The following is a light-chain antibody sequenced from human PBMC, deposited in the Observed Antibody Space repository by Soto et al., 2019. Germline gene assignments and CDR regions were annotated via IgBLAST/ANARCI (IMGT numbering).Light chain of an antibody. CDR1: QSISTW. Sequence: DIQLTQSPSTLSASVGDRVTITCRASQSISTWLAWYQQKPGKAPKLLIYKASSLEGGVQSRFSGSESGTELHISVNSLQPDDFATYYCQQYNTYALTFGGGTTVEIK. J-gene: IGKJ4*01. CDR2: KAS. V-gene: IGKV1-5*03. CDR3: QQYNTYALT.